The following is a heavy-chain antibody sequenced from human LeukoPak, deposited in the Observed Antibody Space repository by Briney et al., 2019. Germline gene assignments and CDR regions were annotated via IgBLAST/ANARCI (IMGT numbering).Heavy chain of an antibody. Sequence: PGGSLRLSCAASGFTFDDYAMHWVRQAPGKGLEWVSGISWNSGSIGYADSVKGRFTISRDNAKNSLYLQMNSLRAEDTALHYCAKDNSEGGIAAPFDYWGQGTLVTVSS. D-gene: IGHD6-13*01. CDR2: ISWNSGSI. CDR3: AKDNSEGGIAAPFDY. CDR1: GFTFDDYA. V-gene: IGHV3-9*01. J-gene: IGHJ4*02.